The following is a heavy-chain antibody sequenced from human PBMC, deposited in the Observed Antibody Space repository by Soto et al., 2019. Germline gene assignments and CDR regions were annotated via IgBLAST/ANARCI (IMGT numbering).Heavy chain of an antibody. V-gene: IGHV3-21*01. D-gene: IGHD2-2*01. J-gene: IGHJ4*02. Sequence: GGSLRLSCTVSGFAFNNYGINWVRQAPGKGLEWVSSISKSDYTYYSDSVKGRFTISRDNAKNSVSLQMNTLRVEDTAVYFCAREDSIIIPAVSDFWGQGTLVTVYS. CDR1: GFAFNNYG. CDR2: ISKSDYT. CDR3: AREDSIIIPAVSDF.